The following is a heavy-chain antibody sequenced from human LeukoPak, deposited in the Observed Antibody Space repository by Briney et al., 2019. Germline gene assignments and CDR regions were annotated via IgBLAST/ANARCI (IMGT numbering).Heavy chain of an antibody. CDR1: GFTFSSYA. J-gene: IGHJ4*02. CDR2: ISGSGGST. CDR3: AKAAVVVAATPDYFDY. V-gene: IGHV3-23*01. Sequence: PGGSLRLSCAASGFTFSSYAMSWVRQAPGKGLEWVSAISGSGGSTYYADSVKGRFTISRDNSKNTLYLQMNSLRAEDTAVYYCAKAAVVVAATPDYFDYWGQGTLVTVSS. D-gene: IGHD2-15*01.